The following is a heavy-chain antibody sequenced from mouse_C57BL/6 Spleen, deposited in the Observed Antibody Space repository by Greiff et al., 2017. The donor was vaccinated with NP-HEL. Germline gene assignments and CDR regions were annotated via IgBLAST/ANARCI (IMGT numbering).Heavy chain of an antibody. V-gene: IGHV1-64*01. J-gene: IGHJ4*01. CDR2: IHPNSGST. Sequence: VQLQQPGAELVKPGASVKLSCKASGYTFTSYWMHWVKQRPGQGLEWIGMIHPNSGSTNYNEKFKSKATLTVDKSSSTAYMQLSSLTSEDSAVYYCAREILSYYYAMDYWGQGTSVTVSS. CDR1: GYTFTSYW. CDR3: AREILSYYYAMDY. D-gene: IGHD1-2*01.